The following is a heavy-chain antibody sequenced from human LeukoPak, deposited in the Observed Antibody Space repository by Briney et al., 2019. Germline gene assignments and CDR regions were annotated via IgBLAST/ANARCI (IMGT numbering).Heavy chain of an antibody. CDR1: GFTCSSYA. CDR3: ARVDDDYGETYYFDY. J-gene: IGHJ4*02. D-gene: IGHD4-17*01. Sequence: HPGGSLRLFCAASGFTCSSYAMHCVRQAPGKGLEYVSAISSNGGSTYYANSVKGRFTISRDNSKNTLYLQMGSLRAEDMAVYYCARVDDDYGETYYFDYWGQGTLVTVSS. V-gene: IGHV3-64*01. CDR2: ISSNGGST.